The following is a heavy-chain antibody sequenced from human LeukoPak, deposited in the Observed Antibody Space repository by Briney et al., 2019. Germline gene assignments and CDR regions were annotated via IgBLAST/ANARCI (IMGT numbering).Heavy chain of an antibody. CDR1: GFTFGRYG. V-gene: IGHV3-30-3*01. D-gene: IGHD4-17*01. J-gene: IGHJ5*02. Sequence: GGSLRLSCVGSGFTFGRYGLPWVRQAPGKGLEWVAGISYDATIKHYADSVKGRFTISRDNSKSRLFLQLSSLRVDDTAVYFCARADYGDYLQRGSWGQGTLVTVSS. CDR3: ARADYGDYLQRGS. CDR2: ISYDATIK.